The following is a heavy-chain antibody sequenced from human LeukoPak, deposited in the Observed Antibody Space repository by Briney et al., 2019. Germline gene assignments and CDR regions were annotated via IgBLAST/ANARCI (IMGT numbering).Heavy chain of an antibody. CDR2: IIPIFGTA. D-gene: IGHD1-26*01. Sequence: SLKVSCKASGGTFSSYAISWVLQVPGQGLEWMGGIIPIFGTANYAQKFQGRVTITTDESTSTAYMELSSLRSEDTAVYYCASGSPDAFDIWGQGTMVTVSS. V-gene: IGHV1-69*05. CDR3: ASGSPDAFDI. J-gene: IGHJ3*02. CDR1: GGTFSSYA.